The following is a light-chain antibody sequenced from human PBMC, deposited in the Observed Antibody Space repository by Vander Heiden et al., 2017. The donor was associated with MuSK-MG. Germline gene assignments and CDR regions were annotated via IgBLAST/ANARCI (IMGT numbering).Light chain of an antibody. CDR2: DKN. CDR1: SLRSYY. Sequence: SFELTQDPAVSVALGQTVRITCQGDSLRSYYASWYQQKPGQAPVLVIYDKNNRPSGIPDRFSGSSSGNTASLTITGARAEDEADYYCNSRDSSGNHRVFGGGTKLTVL. V-gene: IGLV3-19*01. J-gene: IGLJ3*02. CDR3: NSRDSSGNHRV.